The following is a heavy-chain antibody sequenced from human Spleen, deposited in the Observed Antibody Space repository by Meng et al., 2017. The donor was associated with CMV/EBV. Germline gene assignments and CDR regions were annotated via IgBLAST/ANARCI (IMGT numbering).Heavy chain of an antibody. CDR3: ARGPRIIVGGVIIWPLED. CDR2: ITPVFETA. J-gene: IGHJ4*02. D-gene: IGHD3-10*01. Sequence: FHSSSLMWVRQAPGQGLEWMGGITPVFETADYAQKFRDRVSITMDDSATTAYMEMTSLGSEDTAVYFCARGPRIIVGGVIIWPLEDWGQGTLVTVSS. V-gene: IGHV1-69*05. CDR1: FHSSS.